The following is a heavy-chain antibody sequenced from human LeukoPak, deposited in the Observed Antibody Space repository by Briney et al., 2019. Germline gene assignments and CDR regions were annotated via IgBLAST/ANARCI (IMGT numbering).Heavy chain of an antibody. V-gene: IGHV1-46*01. CDR3: ARGGITMIVVVTSYLDY. CDR2: IHPSGGST. Sequence: ATVKLPYKASGYTFTSYYMHWVRRAPAQGREWMGKIHPSGGSTSYAQKFQGRVTMTRDTSTSTVYMELSSLRAEDTAVYYCARGGITMIVVVTSYLDYWGQGTLVTVSS. CDR1: GYTFTSYY. D-gene: IGHD3-22*01. J-gene: IGHJ4*02.